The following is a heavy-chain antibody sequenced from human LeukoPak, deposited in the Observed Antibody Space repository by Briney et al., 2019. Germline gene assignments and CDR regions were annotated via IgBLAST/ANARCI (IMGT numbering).Heavy chain of an antibody. Sequence: GRSLRLSCAASGFTFSSYGMHWVRQAPGKGLEWGAVIWYDGSNKYYADSVKGRFTISRDNSKNTLYLQMNSLRAEDTAVYYCARETVTTDYYFDYWGQGTLVTVSS. D-gene: IGHD4-17*01. V-gene: IGHV3-33*01. CDR3: ARETVTTDYYFDY. CDR2: IWYDGSNK. CDR1: GFTFSSYG. J-gene: IGHJ4*02.